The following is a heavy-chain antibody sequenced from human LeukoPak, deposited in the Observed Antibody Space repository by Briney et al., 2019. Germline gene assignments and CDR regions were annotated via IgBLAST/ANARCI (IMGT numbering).Heavy chain of an antibody. V-gene: IGHV1-69*06. CDR1: GGTFSSYA. Sequence: SMKVSCKASGGTFSSYAISWVRQAPGQGLEWMGGIIPIFGTANYAQKFQGRVTITADKSTSTAYMELSSLRSEDTAVYYCARVGYCSGGSCYGAFDIWGQGTMVTVSS. CDR3: ARVGYCSGGSCYGAFDI. D-gene: IGHD2-15*01. CDR2: IIPIFGTA. J-gene: IGHJ3*02.